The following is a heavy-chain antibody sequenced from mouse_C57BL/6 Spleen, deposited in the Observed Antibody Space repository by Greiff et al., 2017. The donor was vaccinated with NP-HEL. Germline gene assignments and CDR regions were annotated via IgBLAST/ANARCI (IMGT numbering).Heavy chain of an antibody. J-gene: IGHJ2*01. CDR2: IYPGDGDT. CDR1: GYAFSSYW. CDR3: AREGYEAPFDY. Sequence: QVQLQQSGAELVKPGASVKISCKASGYAFSSYWMNWVKQRPGKGLEWIGQIYPGDGDTNYNGKFKGKATLTADKSSSTAYMQLSSLTSEDSAVYFCAREGYEAPFDYWGQGTTLTVSS. D-gene: IGHD2-14*01. V-gene: IGHV1-80*01.